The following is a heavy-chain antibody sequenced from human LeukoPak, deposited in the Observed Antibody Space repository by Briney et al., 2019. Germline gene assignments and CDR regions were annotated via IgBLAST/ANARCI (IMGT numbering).Heavy chain of an antibody. CDR1: GSTLTELS. D-gene: IGHD3-10*01. V-gene: IGHV1-24*01. CDR2: FDVEVGET. CDR3: ATELFASDGSGRDAFDI. J-gene: IGHJ3*02. Sequence: ASGKVSRKVSGSTLTELSMHWVRQAPGTRLKEWGGFDVEVGETIYTQNSQGRVTMTEDKSTETTYTQLSCLRSAAPAVACCATELFASDGSGRDAFDIWGQGTMVTVSS.